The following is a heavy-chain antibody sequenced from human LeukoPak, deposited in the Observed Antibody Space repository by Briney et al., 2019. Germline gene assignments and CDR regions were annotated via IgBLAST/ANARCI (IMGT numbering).Heavy chain of an antibody. V-gene: IGHV3-23*01. CDR1: GFTFSNFA. CDR3: AKSSDSGFWSGYFDY. D-gene: IGHD3-3*01. J-gene: IGHJ4*02. Sequence: GGSLRLSCAASGFTFSNFAMSWVRQAPGKGLEWVSVISGSGSRTYYADSVKGRFTISRDNAKNSLYLQMNSLRAEDMALCYCAKSSDSGFWSGYFDYWGQGTLVTVSS. CDR2: ISGSGSRT.